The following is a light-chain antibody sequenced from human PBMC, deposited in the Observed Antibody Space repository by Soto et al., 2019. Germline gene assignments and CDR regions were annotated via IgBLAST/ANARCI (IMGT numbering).Light chain of an antibody. CDR2: LNSDGSH. CDR3: QNWGSGIGV. CDR1: SGHSNYA. J-gene: IGLJ2*01. Sequence: QSVLTQSPSASASLGASVKLTCTLSSGHSNYAIAWHQQQSEKGPRYLMKLNSDGSHSKGDGIPDRFSGSSSGAERYLTISSLQSEDEADYYCQNWGSGIGVFGGGTQLTVL. V-gene: IGLV4-69*01.